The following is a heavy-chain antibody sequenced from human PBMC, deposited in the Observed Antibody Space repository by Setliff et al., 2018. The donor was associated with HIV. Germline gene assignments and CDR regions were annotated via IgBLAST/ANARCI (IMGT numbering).Heavy chain of an antibody. J-gene: IGHJ5*02. V-gene: IGHV4-39*02. CDR3: ARGEDYGDYNNWFDP. CDR2: MFSSGTA. D-gene: IGHD4-17*01. CDR1: GGSVMIDHSS. Sequence: SETLSLTCTVAGGSVMIDHSSWGWIRQPPGKGLEWIGTMFSSGTAYYNPSLKSRVIISVDTSKNYFSLKLGSVTAADTSVYYCARGEDYGDYNNWFDPWGQGILVTVSS.